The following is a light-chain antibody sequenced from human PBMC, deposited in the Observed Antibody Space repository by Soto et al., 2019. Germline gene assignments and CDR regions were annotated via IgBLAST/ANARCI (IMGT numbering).Light chain of an antibody. CDR2: EDN. Sequence: QSVLTQPPSVSAAPGQKVTISCSGSSPNIGNNYVSWHQQLPGTAPKLLIYEDNKRPSGIPDRFSGSKSGTSATLGITGLQTGDEADYYCGTWDSSLSAGVFGGGTQLTVL. V-gene: IGLV1-51*02. CDR3: GTWDSSLSAGV. J-gene: IGLJ3*02. CDR1: SPNIGNNY.